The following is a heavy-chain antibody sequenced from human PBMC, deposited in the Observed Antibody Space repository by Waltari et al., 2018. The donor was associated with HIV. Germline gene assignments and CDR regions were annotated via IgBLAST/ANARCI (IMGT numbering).Heavy chain of an antibody. CDR1: GFTVSSHH. J-gene: IGHJ3*02. Sequence: EVQLVESGGGLVRPGGSLRLSCAASGFTVSSHHMGWVRQTPGKGLEYVSVMYSGGTTHYADSVNGRFTISRDSSKIALYLQMNTLRAEDTALYYCARVDRAGTTSGWDVFDIWGQGTMVTVSS. D-gene: IGHD1-1*01. CDR3: ARVDRAGTTSGWDVFDI. V-gene: IGHV3-66*01. CDR2: MYSGGTT.